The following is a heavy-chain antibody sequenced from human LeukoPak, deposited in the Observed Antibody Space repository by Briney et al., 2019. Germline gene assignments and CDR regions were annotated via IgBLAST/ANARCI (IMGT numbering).Heavy chain of an antibody. CDR1: GDSISSYY. CDR3: ARSIIVVVAAGALDI. D-gene: IGHD2-21*02. J-gene: IGHJ3*02. CDR2: IYHSGNT. Sequence: SETLSLTRTVSGDSISSYYWSWIRHPPGKRLEWIGYIYHSGNTNSNPPLKSRVTISVDTTKNQFSLKLSSVTAADTAVYYCARSIIVVVAAGALDIWGQGTMVTVSS. V-gene: IGHV4-59*08.